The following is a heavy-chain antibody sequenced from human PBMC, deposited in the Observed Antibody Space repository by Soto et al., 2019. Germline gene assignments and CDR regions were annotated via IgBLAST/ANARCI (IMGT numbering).Heavy chain of an antibody. CDR2: IYYSGIS. V-gene: IGHV4-39*01. J-gene: IGHJ4*02. CDR3: ARASADVDTAMEADY. D-gene: IGHD5-18*01. Sequence: PSETLSLTCTVSGGFIRGSDHYWGWIRQPPGKGLEWIGNIYYSGISYSYPSLKGRVTISVDTSKNQFSLKLSSVTAADTAVYYCARASADVDTAMEADYWGQGTLVTVSS. CDR1: GGFIRGSDHY.